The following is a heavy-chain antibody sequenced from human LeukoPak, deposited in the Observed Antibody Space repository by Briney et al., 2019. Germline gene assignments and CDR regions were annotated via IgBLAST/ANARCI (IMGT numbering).Heavy chain of an antibody. D-gene: IGHD3-10*01. V-gene: IGHV3-21*01. CDR3: AREFGGSASGAGY. J-gene: IGHJ4*02. CDR1: GFTFSFYS. CDR2: MSVSSGLT. Sequence: GGSLRLSCAASGFTFSFYSMNWVRQAPGKGLEWVSSMSVSSGLTYYADSVKGRFNVSRDNAKNSLYPQMNSLRAEDTAVYYCAREFGGSASGAGYWGQGTLVTVSS.